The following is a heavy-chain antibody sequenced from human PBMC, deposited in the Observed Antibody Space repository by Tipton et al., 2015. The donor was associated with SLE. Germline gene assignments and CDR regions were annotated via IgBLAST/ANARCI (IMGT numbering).Heavy chain of an antibody. CDR2: IYYSGST. J-gene: IGHJ6*03. Sequence: TLSLTCTVSGGSISSGDYYWSWIRQPPGKGLEWIGYIYYSGSTYYNPSLKSRLTISVDTSKNQFSLKLSSVTAADTAVYYCARVHYYSYMDVWGKGTTVTVSS. CDR1: GGSISSGDYY. V-gene: IGHV4-30-4*01. CDR3: ARVHYYSYMDV.